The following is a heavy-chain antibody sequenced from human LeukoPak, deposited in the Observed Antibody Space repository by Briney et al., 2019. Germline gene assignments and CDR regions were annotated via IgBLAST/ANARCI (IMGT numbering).Heavy chain of an antibody. CDR1: GGTFSSYA. V-gene: IGHV1-69*13. CDR2: IIPIFGTA. D-gene: IGHD6-25*01. CDR3: ARDRQRLRVSRGWFDP. J-gene: IGHJ5*02. Sequence: SVKVSCKASGGTFSSYAISWVRQAPGQGLEWMGGIIPIFGTANYAQKFQGRVTITADESTSTAYMELSSLRSEDTAVYYCARDRQRLRVSRGWFDPWGQGTLVTVSS.